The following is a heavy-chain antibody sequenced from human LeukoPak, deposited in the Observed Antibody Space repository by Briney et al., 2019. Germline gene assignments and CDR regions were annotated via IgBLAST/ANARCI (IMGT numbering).Heavy chain of an antibody. CDR3: ARDGEDILSNWFDP. CDR2: IYSSGST. V-gene: IGHV4-4*07. Sequence: KPSETLSLTCTVSGGSITSYYWSWIRQSAGKGPEWIGRIYSSGSTNYNPSLKSRITISRDTSKNEVSLNMRSVTAADTAVYYCARDGEDILSNWFDPWGQGILVTVSS. CDR1: GGSITSYY. J-gene: IGHJ5*02. D-gene: IGHD2/OR15-2a*01.